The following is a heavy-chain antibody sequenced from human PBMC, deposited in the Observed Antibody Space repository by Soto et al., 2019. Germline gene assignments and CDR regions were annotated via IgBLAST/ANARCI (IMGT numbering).Heavy chain of an antibody. CDR3: ARLLFLGIGYCNGGSCYSSGDASLRKYYFDY. J-gene: IGHJ4*02. CDR1: GGSISSGGYY. D-gene: IGHD2-15*01. CDR2: INHSGST. V-gene: IGHV4-31*03. Sequence: PSETLSLTCTVSGGSISSGGYYWTWIRQHPGKGLEWIGEINHSGSTNYNPSLKSRVTISIDTSKNQFSLKLSSVTAADTAVYYCARLLFLGIGYCNGGSCYSSGDASLRKYYFDYWGQGTLVTVSS.